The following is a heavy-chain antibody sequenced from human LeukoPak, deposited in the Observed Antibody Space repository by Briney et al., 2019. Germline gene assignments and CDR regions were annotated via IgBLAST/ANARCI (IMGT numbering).Heavy chain of an antibody. CDR1: GFTFSSYA. CDR3: AKEVTVIDFYYYMDV. Sequence: GGSLRLSCAASGFTFSSYAMSWVRQAPGKGLEWVAFIRYDGSYKYYADSVKGRFTISRDNSKNTLYLQMNSLRAEDTAVYYCAKEVTVIDFYYYMDVWGKGTTVTVSS. V-gene: IGHV3-30*02. J-gene: IGHJ6*03. D-gene: IGHD2-21*02. CDR2: IRYDGSYK.